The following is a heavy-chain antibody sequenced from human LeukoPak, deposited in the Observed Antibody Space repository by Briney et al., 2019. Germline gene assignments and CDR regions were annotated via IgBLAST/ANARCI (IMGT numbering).Heavy chain of an antibody. D-gene: IGHD3-10*01. J-gene: IGHJ4*02. CDR2: IYTSGST. V-gene: IGHV4-4*07. CDR3: ARDQGSYGSGSYLGY. CDR1: GGSISSYY. Sequence: KPSETLSLTCTVSGGSISSYYWSWIRQPPGKGLEWIGRIYTSGSTNYNPSLKSRVTMSVDTSKNQFSLKLSSVTAADTAVYYCARDQGSYGSGSYLGYWGQGTLVTVSS.